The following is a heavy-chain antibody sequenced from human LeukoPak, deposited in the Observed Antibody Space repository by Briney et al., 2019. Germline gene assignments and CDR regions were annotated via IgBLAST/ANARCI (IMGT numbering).Heavy chain of an antibody. CDR3: ARTSGERGIAVADIDY. V-gene: IGHV4-39*01. Sequence: PSETLSLTCTVSGGSISSSSYYWGWIRQPPGKGLEWIGSIYYSGSTYYNPSLKSRVTISVDTSENQFSLKLSSVTAADTAVYYCARTSGERGIAVADIDYWGQGTLVTVSS. D-gene: IGHD6-19*01. CDR2: IYYSGST. CDR1: GGSISSSSYY. J-gene: IGHJ4*02.